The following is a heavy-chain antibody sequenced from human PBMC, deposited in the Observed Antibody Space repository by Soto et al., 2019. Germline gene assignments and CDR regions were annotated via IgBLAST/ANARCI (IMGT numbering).Heavy chain of an antibody. J-gene: IGHJ3*01. CDR3: ARSTGGDACHF. CDR2: IHHSGST. CDR1: GGSLTTNDW. Sequence: SETLSLTCAVSGGSLTTNDWLTWFRQPPGKGLEWIGQIHHSGSTFYNPSLRSRITVSINVSANHFSLHLDSVTAADTALYYCARSTGGDACHFWGQGTMVTVSS. V-gene: IGHV4-4*02. D-gene: IGHD7-27*01.